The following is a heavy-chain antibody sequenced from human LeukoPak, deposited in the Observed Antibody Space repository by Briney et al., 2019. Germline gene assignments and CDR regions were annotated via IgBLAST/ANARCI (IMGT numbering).Heavy chain of an antibody. D-gene: IGHD1/OR15-1a*01. V-gene: IGHV3-30*03. J-gene: IGHJ1*01. Sequence: GGSLRLSCAASAFPFSNYGMHWFRQAPGKGMEWVAVISSDGTTKYYADSVKGRFTISRDNSQNTLFLQMNSLRLEYTAVYFCADPVRGGPAEQYFQHWGQGTLVTVSS. CDR1: AFPFSNYG. CDR2: ISSDGTTK. CDR3: ADPVRGGPAEQYFQH.